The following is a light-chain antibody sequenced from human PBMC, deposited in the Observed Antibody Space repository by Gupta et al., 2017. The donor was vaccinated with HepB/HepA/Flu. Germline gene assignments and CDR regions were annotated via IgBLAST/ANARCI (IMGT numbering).Light chain of an antibody. J-gene: IGKJ4*01. V-gene: IGKV4-1*01. Sequence: DIVMTQSPDSLAVSLGERATINCKSSQSVLYSSNNKNYLAWYQQKPGQPPKLLIYWASTRESGVPDRFSGSGSGTDFTLTISSLQAEDVAVYYCQQYYSTRLTFGGGTKVEI. CDR2: WAS. CDR3: QQYYSTRLT. CDR1: QSVLYSSNNKNY.